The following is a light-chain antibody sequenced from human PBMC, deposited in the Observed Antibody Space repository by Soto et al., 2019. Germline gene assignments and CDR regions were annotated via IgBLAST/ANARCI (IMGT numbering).Light chain of an antibody. Sequence: EVVMTQSPATLSVSPGERATLSCRASQSISSDVAWYQQKPGQAPRLLIYGASTTATGIPARFSGSGSGTEFTLTISSLQSEDVAVYNCQQYNKWPRTFGQGTKVDIK. J-gene: IGKJ2*01. CDR1: QSISSD. CDR2: GAS. CDR3: QQYNKWPRT. V-gene: IGKV3-15*01.